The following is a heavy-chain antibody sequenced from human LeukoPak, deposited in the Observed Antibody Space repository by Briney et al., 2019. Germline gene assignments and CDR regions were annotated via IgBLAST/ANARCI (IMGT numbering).Heavy chain of an antibody. J-gene: IGHJ4*02. V-gene: IGHV3-30*02. CDR2: IRYDGSNK. D-gene: IGHD6-13*01. CDR1: GFTFSSYG. CDR3: ARKLKGVAAAGTTLDY. Sequence: PGGSLRLSCAASGFTFSSYGMHWVRQAPGKGLEWVAIIRYDGSNKYYADSVKGRFTISRDNSKNTLYLQMNSLRAEDTAVYYCARKLKGVAAAGTTLDYWGQRTLVTVSS.